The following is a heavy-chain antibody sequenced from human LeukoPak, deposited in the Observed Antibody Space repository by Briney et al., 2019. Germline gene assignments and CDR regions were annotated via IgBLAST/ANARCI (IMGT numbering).Heavy chain of an antibody. CDR1: GGSFSGYY. D-gene: IGHD1-1*01. CDR2: INHSGST. Sequence: SETLCLTCAVYGGSFSGYYWSWIRQPPGKGLEWSGEINHSGSTNYNPSLKSRVTISVDTFKNQFSLKLSSVTAADAAVYYCARGRGTTRTTRPKTINGFDPWGQGSLVTVAS. J-gene: IGHJ5*02. CDR3: ARGRGTTRTTRPKTINGFDP. V-gene: IGHV4-34*01.